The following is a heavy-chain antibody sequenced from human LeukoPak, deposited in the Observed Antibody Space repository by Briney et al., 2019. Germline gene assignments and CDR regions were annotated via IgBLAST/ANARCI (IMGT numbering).Heavy chain of an antibody. CDR2: IYSGGAI. CDR3: ARRPGN. D-gene: IGHD1-14*01. V-gene: IGHV3-53*01. J-gene: IGHJ4*02. CDR1: GFTVSSNY. Sequence: GGSLRLSCAASGFTVSSNYMSWVRQAPGEGLEWVSLIYSGGAIRYADSVKGRFTISRDSSKNTLFLQMNDLTVEDTVRYYCARRPGNWGQGILVTVSS.